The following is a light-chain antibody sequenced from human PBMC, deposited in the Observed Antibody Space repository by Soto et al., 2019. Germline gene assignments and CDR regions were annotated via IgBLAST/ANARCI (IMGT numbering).Light chain of an antibody. CDR1: QSISVTY. J-gene: IGKJ1*01. CDR3: QQYNNWPWT. V-gene: IGKV3-20*01. CDR2: GAS. Sequence: EIVLTQSPGTLSLSPWERATLSCRASQSISVTYLAWYQQKPGQAPRLLIYGASSRATGIPDRFSGSGSGTDFALTISRLESEDFAVYYCQQYNNWPWTFGQGTKVDIK.